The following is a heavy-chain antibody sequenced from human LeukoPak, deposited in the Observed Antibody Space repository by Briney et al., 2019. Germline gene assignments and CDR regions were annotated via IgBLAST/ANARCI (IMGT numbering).Heavy chain of an antibody. CDR2: IIPILGIT. D-gene: IGHD3-16*01. J-gene: IGHJ4*02. CDR3: ARDPSGGYVPYFDY. CDR1: GGTFSSYA. V-gene: IGHV1-69*04. Sequence: SVKVSCKASGGTFSSYAISWVRQAPGQGLEWMGRIIPILGITNYAQKFQGRVMITADKSTSTAYMELSSLRSDDTAVYYCARDPSGGYVPYFDYWGQGTLVTVSS.